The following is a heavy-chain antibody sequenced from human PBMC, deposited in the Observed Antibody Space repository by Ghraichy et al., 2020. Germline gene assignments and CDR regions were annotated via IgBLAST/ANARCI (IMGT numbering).Heavy chain of an antibody. CDR3: AKGGMNYYDSSGHYYGEYFQH. CDR2: ISTSGGST. D-gene: IGHD3-22*01. J-gene: IGHJ1*01. Sequence: GGSLRLSCAASGFTFSTYAMSWVRQAPGKGLEWVSAISTSGGSTYYADSVKGRFTISRDNSKNTVYLQMNSLRAEDTAVYFCAKGGMNYYDSSGHYYGEYFQHWGQVTLVTVSS. CDR1: GFTFSTYA. V-gene: IGHV3-23*01.